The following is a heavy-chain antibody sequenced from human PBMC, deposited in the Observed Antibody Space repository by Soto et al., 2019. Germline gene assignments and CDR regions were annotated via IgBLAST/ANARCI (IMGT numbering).Heavy chain of an antibody. CDR2: ISGGGGTT. CDR1: GFTFSSYV. CDR3: AKGDGGYDYCVDY. Sequence: EVPLLESGGGLVQPGGSLRLSCAASGFTFSSYVMSWVRQAPGKGLEWVLSISGGGGTTYYADSVKGRFTISRDNSKNTLYLQMNSLRADDMAVYYCAKGDGGYDYCVDYWGQGNLVTVSS. V-gene: IGHV3-23*01. D-gene: IGHD5-12*01. J-gene: IGHJ4*02.